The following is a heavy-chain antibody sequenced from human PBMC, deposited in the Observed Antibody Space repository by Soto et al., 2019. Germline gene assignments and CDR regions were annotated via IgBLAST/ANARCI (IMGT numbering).Heavy chain of an antibody. CDR2: ISPSTSHI. Sequence: EVHLVESGGGLVKPGGSLRLSCAVSGFTFRSCTMNWVRQAPGKGLEWVSSISPSTSHIYYADSVKGRFTISRDNAKNSLFLQMNSLRAEDTAVYYCSGCSGGACHQNYGMDVWGPGTTVTVSS. V-gene: IGHV3-21*01. J-gene: IGHJ6*02. D-gene: IGHD2-15*01. CDR1: GFTFRSCT. CDR3: SGCSGGACHQNYGMDV.